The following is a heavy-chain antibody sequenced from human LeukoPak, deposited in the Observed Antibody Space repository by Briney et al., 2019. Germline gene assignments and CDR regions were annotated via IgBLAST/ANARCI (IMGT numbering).Heavy chain of an antibody. Sequence: GSLRLSCAASGFTVSSNYMSWVRQAPGKGLEWVSVIYRGGSTYYADSVTGRFTISRDNSKNTLYLQMNSLRAEDTAVYYCARIDYGSGSYYDYWGQGTLVTVSS. D-gene: IGHD3-10*01. CDR3: ARIDYGSGSYYDY. CDR1: GFTVSSNY. V-gene: IGHV3-53*01. J-gene: IGHJ4*02. CDR2: IYRGGST.